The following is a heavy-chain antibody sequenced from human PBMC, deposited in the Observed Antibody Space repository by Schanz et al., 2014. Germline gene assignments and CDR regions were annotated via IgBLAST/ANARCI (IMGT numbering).Heavy chain of an antibody. J-gene: IGHJ4*02. CDR3: ARDGEAAAGCDY. CDR1: GGTFSSST. Sequence: QVQLVQSGAEVKKPGSSVKVSCKASGGTFSSSTLTWVRQAPGQGLEWMGKINPSSGTTRIAQNFQGRLTVTRDTSTSTVYMELSSLRSEDTAVYYCARDGEAAAGCDYWGQGTLVTVSS. D-gene: IGHD6-13*01. CDR2: INPSSGTT. V-gene: IGHV1-46*03.